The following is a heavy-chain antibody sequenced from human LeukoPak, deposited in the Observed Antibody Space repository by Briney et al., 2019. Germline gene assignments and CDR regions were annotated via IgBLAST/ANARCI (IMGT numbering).Heavy chain of an antibody. V-gene: IGHV3-23*01. Sequence: PGGSLRLSCAASGFTLSSYAMSWVRQAPGKGLEWVSAISGSGGSTYYADSVKGRFTISRDNSKNTLYLQMNSLRAEDTAVYYCAKRYSGSYVFDYWGQGTLVTVSS. CDR2: ISGSGGST. J-gene: IGHJ4*02. D-gene: IGHD1-26*01. CDR3: AKRYSGSYVFDY. CDR1: GFTLSSYA.